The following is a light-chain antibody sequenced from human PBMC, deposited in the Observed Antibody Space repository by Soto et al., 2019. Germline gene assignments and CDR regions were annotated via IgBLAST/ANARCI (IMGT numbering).Light chain of an antibody. Sequence: DIRISLSPSSLSASVGDTVTITCQASQNINNYLNWYQQKPGRAPKLLIYDASNLEAGVPSRFRGSGSGTDFTLTISFLQSEDCATYYCQHYYSYPLTFGQGAKVDI. CDR3: QHYYSYPLT. CDR1: QNINNY. V-gene: IGKV1-33*01. J-gene: IGKJ1*01. CDR2: DAS.